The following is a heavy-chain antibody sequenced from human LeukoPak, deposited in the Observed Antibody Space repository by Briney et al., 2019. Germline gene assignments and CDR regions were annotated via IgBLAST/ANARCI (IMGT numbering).Heavy chain of an antibody. Sequence: SVKVSCKASGGTFSSYAISWVRQAPGQGLEWMGGIIPIFGTANYAQKFQGRVTITRDTSASTAYMELSSLRSEDTAVYYCARGRYSSGWYDYWGQGTLVTVSS. D-gene: IGHD6-19*01. CDR2: IIPIFGTA. J-gene: IGHJ4*02. V-gene: IGHV1-69*05. CDR1: GGTFSSYA. CDR3: ARGRYSSGWYDY.